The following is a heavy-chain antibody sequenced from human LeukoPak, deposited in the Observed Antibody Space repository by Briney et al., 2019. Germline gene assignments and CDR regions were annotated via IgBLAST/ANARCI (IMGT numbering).Heavy chain of an antibody. J-gene: IGHJ4*02. CDR3: AKCQGGNYHHPFDY. CDR2: ISGSGDST. CDR1: TFTSNHYG. Sequence: TGGSLRLSCAVSTFTSNHYGMNWVRQAPGKGLEWVSGISGSGDSTYYADSVKGRFTISRDNSKNTLYLQMNSLRAEDTAVYYCAKCQGGNYHHPFDYWGQGTLVTVSS. V-gene: IGHV3-23*01. D-gene: IGHD4-23*01.